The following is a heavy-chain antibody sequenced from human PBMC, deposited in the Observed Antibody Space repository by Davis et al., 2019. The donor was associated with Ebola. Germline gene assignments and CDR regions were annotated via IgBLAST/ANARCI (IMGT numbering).Heavy chain of an antibody. CDR2: IYPGDSDT. D-gene: IGHD6-13*01. Sequence: PGGSLRLSCKGSGYSFTSYWIGWVRQMPGKGLEWMGIIYPGDSDTRYSPSFRGQVTISADTSVKTAFLQWTSLKASDTAMYYCASLRRTITGMDDGFDIWGQGTMVTVSS. J-gene: IGHJ3*02. CDR1: GYSFTSYW. V-gene: IGHV5-51*01. CDR3: ASLRRTITGMDDGFDI.